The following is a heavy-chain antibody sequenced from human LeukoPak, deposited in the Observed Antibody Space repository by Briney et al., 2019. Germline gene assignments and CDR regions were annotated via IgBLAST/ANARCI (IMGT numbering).Heavy chain of an antibody. Sequence: GGSLRLSCAASGFTFSGYVMTWVRQAPGKGLECVSSITFSSSHIYYADSVKGRFTISRDNTKDSLYLQMNSLRAEDTALYHCARVSCSGGSCYFDYWGQGTLVTVSS. CDR1: GFTFSGYV. J-gene: IGHJ4*02. CDR3: ARVSCSGGSCYFDY. CDR2: ITFSSSHI. D-gene: IGHD2-15*01. V-gene: IGHV3-21*04.